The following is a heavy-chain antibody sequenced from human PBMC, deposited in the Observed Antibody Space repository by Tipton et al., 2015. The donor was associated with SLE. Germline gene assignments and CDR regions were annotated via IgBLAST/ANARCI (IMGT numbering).Heavy chain of an antibody. J-gene: IGHJ4*02. CDR3: ARLRSDSQHAPDY. CDR2: VYPGDSDT. V-gene: IGHV5-51*03. D-gene: IGHD3-3*01. Sequence: QLVQSGAEVKKPGESLKISCKGSGYNFDTFWIGWVRQMPGKGLEWMGLVYPGDSDTRYTPSFQGLVTISADKSISTAYLQWSSLKASDTAMYYCARLRSDSQHAPDYWGQGTLVTVSS. CDR1: GYNFDTFW.